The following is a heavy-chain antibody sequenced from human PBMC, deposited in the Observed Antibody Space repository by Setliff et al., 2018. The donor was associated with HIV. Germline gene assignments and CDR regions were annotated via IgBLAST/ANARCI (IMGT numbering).Heavy chain of an antibody. Sequence: PGGSLRLSCAASGFTFNNYAMTWVRQAPGKGPEWIGLIRNKAYAGTTEYAASVKGRSTISRDDSKNTTYLQMNSLRTEDTAIYYCTRDGAYHNFWSGYFFVYWGPGALVTVSS. CDR3: TRDGAYHNFWSGYFFVY. D-gene: IGHD3-3*01. CDR1: GFTFNNYA. CDR2: IRNKAYAGTT. V-gene: IGHV3-49*04. J-gene: IGHJ4*02.